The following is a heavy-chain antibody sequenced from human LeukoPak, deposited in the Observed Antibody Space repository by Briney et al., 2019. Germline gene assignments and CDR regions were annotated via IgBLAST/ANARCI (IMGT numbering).Heavy chain of an antibody. Sequence: GGSLRLSCAASGFTFSTYPMHWVRQAPGEGLEYLSGISSNGVYTYYANSVKGRFTISRDNSKNTLYLQMGSLRAEDMAVYYCAKTVTTHLAQFDYWGQGTLVTVSS. CDR1: GFTFSTYP. D-gene: IGHD4-11*01. CDR3: AKTVTTHLAQFDY. V-gene: IGHV3-64*01. CDR2: ISSNGVYT. J-gene: IGHJ4*02.